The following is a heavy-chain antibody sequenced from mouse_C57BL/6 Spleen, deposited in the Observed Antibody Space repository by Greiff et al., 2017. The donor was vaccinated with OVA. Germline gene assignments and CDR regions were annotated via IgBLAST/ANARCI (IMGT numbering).Heavy chain of an antibody. CDR3: ARDGFYAMDC. Sequence: VQLQQSGPELVKPGASVKISCKASGYAFSSSWMNWVKQRPGQGLEWIGRIYPGDGDTNYNGKFKGKATLTVDKSSSTAYMQLSSLTSEDSAVYFCARDGFYAMDCWGEGTSVTVSS. D-gene: IGHD2-3*01. CDR1: GYAFSSSW. J-gene: IGHJ4*01. CDR2: IYPGDGDT. V-gene: IGHV1-82*01.